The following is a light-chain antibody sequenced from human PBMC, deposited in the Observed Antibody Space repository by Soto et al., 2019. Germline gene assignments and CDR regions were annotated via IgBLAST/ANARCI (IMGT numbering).Light chain of an antibody. Sequence: EIVLTQSPATLSLSPGERATLSCRASQSVSTHLAWHQQKPGQAPRLLIYAASNRATGIPARFSGSGSGTDFTLTISSLEPEDFAVYYCQQRTNWPITFGQGTRLEIK. CDR3: QQRTNWPIT. CDR1: QSVSTH. J-gene: IGKJ5*01. CDR2: AAS. V-gene: IGKV3-11*01.